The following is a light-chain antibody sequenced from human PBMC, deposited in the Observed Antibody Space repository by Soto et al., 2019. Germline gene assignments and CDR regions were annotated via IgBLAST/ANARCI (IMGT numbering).Light chain of an antibody. J-gene: IGKJ2*01. V-gene: IGKV1D-16*01. CDR2: AAS. Sequence: DIQMTQSPSSLSASVGDRVTITCRASQGISGYLAWYQQKPEKAPKSLIYAASNLQSGVPSRFSASTSGTDFTLTISSLQPEDFATYYCQQYNSYPYTFGQGTKLEIK. CDR1: QGISGY. CDR3: QQYNSYPYT.